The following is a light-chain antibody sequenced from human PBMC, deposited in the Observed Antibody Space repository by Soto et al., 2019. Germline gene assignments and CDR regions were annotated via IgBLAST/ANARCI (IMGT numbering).Light chain of an antibody. Sequence: QSALTQPASVSGSPGQSITLSCTGTSSDIGTYDFVSWYQQYPGKAPKLMIYQVSNRPSGVSNRFSGSKSGNAASLTISGLQAEDEADYYCASYAGNHVWVFGGGTKLTVL. CDR1: SSDIGTYDF. V-gene: IGLV2-23*02. CDR3: ASYAGNHVWV. CDR2: QVS. J-gene: IGLJ3*02.